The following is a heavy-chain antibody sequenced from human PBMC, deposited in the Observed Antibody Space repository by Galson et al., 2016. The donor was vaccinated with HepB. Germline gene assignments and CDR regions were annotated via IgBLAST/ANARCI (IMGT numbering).Heavy chain of an antibody. J-gene: IGHJ6*02. D-gene: IGHD5-18*01. CDR1: GFTLSNYA. V-gene: IGHV3-23*01. CDR3: AKAPSGYSYGPYYYAMDV. CDR2: ISGSGITT. Sequence: SLRLSCAASGFTLSNYAMSWVRQAPGEGLEWVSDISGSGITTYYADSVKGRFTISRDNSKKTVYLHMNSLRLEDTAVYYCAKAPSGYSYGPYYYAMDVWGQGTTVTVSS.